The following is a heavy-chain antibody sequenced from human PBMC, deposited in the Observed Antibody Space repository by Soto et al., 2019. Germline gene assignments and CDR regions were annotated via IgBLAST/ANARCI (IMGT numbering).Heavy chain of an antibody. CDR3: ARDPEYGAVDY. D-gene: IGHD4-17*01. J-gene: IGHJ4*02. Sequence: QVQLVQSGAEVKKPGSSVKVSCKASGGTFSSYTISWVRQAPGQGLEWMGRIIPILGIANYAQKFQGRVTITADKSTSTAYMELSSLRSEDTAVYYCARDPEYGAVDYWGQGTLVTVSS. CDR2: IIPILGIA. CDR1: GGTFSSYT. V-gene: IGHV1-69*08.